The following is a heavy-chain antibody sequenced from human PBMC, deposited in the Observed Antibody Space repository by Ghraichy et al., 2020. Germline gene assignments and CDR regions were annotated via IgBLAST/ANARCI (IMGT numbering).Heavy chain of an antibody. J-gene: IGHJ6*02. CDR2: IYYSGST. CDR1: GGSISSYY. CDR3: ARDIRYYGMDV. V-gene: IGHV4-59*01. D-gene: IGHD1-14*01. Sequence: SETLSLTCTVSGGSISSYYWSWIRQPPGKGLEWIGYIYYSGSTNYNPSLKSRVTISVDTSKNQFSLKLSSVTAADTAVYYCARDIRYYGMDVWGQGTTVTVSS.